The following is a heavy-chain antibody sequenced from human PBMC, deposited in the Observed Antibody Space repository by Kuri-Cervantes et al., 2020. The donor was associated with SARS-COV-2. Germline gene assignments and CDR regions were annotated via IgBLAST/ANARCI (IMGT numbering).Heavy chain of an antibody. CDR2: ISGSGGAT. CDR3: AKPLGYSGYDPPDY. Sequence: LSLTCAASGFTFSSHAMIWVRQAPGKGLEWVSSISGSGGATYYADSAKGRFTISRNNSKNTLSLQMNSLRAEDTAVYYCAKPLGYSGYDPPDYWGQGTLVTVSS. CDR1: GFTFSSHA. J-gene: IGHJ4*02. V-gene: IGHV3-23*01. D-gene: IGHD5-12*01.